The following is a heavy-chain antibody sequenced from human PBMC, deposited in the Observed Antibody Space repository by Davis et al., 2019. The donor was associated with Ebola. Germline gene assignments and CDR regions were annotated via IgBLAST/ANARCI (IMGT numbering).Heavy chain of an antibody. CDR3: ARMMTTVTTGWFDP. D-gene: IGHD4-17*01. J-gene: IGHJ5*02. CDR2: ISSSGSTI. Sequence: GESLKISCAASGFTVSSNYMSWIRQAPGKGLEWVSYISSSGSTIYYADSVKGRFTISRDNAKNSLYLQMNSLRAEDTAVYYCARMMTTVTTGWFDPWGQGTLVTVSS. CDR1: GFTVSSNY. V-gene: IGHV3-11*04.